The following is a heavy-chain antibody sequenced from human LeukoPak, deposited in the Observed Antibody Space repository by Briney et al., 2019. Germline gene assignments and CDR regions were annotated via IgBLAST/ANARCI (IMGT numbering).Heavy chain of an antibody. J-gene: IGHJ6*02. Sequence: SETLSLTCAVYGGSFRGSCWSWIAQPPGKGLEWIGEINHSGSTNYNPSLKSRVTISVDTSKNQFSLKLSSVTAADTAVYYCARGRRDCWSGYYYHYVMDVWGQGTTVTVSS. V-gene: IGHV4-34*01. CDR2: INHSGST. D-gene: IGHD3-3*01. CDR1: GGSFRGSC. CDR3: ARGRRDCWSGYYYHYVMDV.